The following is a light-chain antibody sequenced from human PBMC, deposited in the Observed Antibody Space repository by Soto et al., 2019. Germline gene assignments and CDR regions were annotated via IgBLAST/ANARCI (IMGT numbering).Light chain of an antibody. Sequence: DSQMTQSPSSVSASLGDSVTITWRASQGVSNWAAWYQQKPWKATHLLIYAASTLRNGVHSRFSGSGSETEFNLTINSLQPEDCANYYCQRARSFPYTFGQGNKLEI. V-gene: IGKV1D-12*01. CDR3: QRARSFPYT. CDR1: QGVSNW. J-gene: IGKJ2*01. CDR2: AAS.